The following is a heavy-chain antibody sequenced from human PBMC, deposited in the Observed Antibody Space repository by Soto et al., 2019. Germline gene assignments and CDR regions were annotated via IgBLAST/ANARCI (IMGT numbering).Heavy chain of an antibody. D-gene: IGHD3-3*01. V-gene: IGHV3-7*01. J-gene: IGHJ4*02. Sequence: GGSLRLSCAASGFTFSSYWMGWVRQAPGKGLEWVANIKQDGSEKYYVDSVKGRFTISRDNAKNSLYLQMNSLRAEDTAVYYCARGPASYDFWSGYAPYYFDYWGQGTLVTVSS. CDR3: ARGPASYDFWSGYAPYYFDY. CDR2: IKQDGSEK. CDR1: GFTFSSYW.